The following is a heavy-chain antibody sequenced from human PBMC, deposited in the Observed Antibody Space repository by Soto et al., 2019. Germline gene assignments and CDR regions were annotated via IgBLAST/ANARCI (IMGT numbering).Heavy chain of an antibody. J-gene: IGHJ4*02. CDR1: DGSSSSCY. CDR3: ARSDGRY. V-gene: IGHV4-59*01. Sequence: QSLTRTVSDGSSSSCYWSWIRQPPGKGLEWIGYIYYSGSTNYNPSLKSRVTISVDTSKNQFSLKLSSVTAVDKAVYYCARSDGRYWGQGTLVTVSS. CDR2: IYYSGST.